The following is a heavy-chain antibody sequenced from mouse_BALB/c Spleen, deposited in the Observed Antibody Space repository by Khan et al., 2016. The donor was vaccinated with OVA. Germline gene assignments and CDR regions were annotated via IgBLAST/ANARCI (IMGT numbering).Heavy chain of an antibody. CDR1: GYSFSSYW. Sequence: QVQLQQSGAELVKPGASVKLSCKTSGYSFSSYWIQWVKQRPGQGLGWIGQIFPGTGTTYYNENFKGKATLTVDTSSSTAYMQLSSLTSEDSAVYFCASGYFGNNEFGYWGRGTLVTVSP. CDR3: ASGYFGNNEFGY. V-gene: IGHV1S132*01. J-gene: IGHJ3*02. CDR2: IFPGTGTT. D-gene: IGHD2-1*01.